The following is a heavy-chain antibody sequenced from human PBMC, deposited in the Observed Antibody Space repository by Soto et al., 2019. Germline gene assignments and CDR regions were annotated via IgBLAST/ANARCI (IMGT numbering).Heavy chain of an antibody. Sequence: ASVKVSCKSSGYTITNYGIRCVRPAPGQGLEWMGWINVYNGNTKYAQKVQGRVTMTTDTSTSTAYMELRSLRSAADTAVYYCARVRGVTYFDYWGQGTLVTVSS. D-gene: IGHD3-10*01. J-gene: IGHJ4*02. V-gene: IGHV1-18*01. CDR3: ARVRGVTYFDY. CDR2: INVYNGNT. CDR1: GYTITNYG.